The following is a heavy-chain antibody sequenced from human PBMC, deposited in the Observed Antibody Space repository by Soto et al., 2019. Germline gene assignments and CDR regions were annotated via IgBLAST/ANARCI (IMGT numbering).Heavy chain of an antibody. Sequence: QITVKESGLTLVKPTETLTLTCTFSGFSLSSIGMGVGWIRQPPGKALEWLALIYWDDDKRYSPSLSSRLTITTDPSNTQVDLTMTNMDPVDTATYSCARLTRGVYDLDRLWEKFDYWGQGTLVTVSS. CDR2: IYWDDDK. CDR3: ARLTRGVYDLDRLWEKFDY. V-gene: IGHV2-5*02. CDR1: GFSLSSIGMG. J-gene: IGHJ4*02. D-gene: IGHD5-12*01.